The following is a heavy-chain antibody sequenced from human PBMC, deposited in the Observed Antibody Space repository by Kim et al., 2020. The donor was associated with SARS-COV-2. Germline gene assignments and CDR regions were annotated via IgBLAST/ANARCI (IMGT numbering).Heavy chain of an antibody. Sequence: YADSVKGRFTISRDNAQNSLYLQMNSLRAEDTAIYYCARTPSSRIDYWGQGTLVTVSS. V-gene: IGHV3-11*03. CDR3: ARTPSSRIDY. D-gene: IGHD6-6*01. J-gene: IGHJ4*02.